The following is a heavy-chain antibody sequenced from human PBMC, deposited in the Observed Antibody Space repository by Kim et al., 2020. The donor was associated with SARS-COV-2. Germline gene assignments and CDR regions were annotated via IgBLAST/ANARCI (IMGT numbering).Heavy chain of an antibody. V-gene: IGHV1-3*01. D-gene: IGHD3-22*01. CDR3: ARIQEYYYDSSGRWFDP. CDR1: GYTFTSYA. Sequence: ASVKVSCKASGYTFTSYAMHWVRQAPGQRLEWMGWINAGNGNTKYSQKFQGRVTITRDTSASTAYMELSSLRSEDTAVYYCARIQEYYYDSSGRWFDPWGQGTLVTVSS. CDR2: INAGNGNT. J-gene: IGHJ5*02.